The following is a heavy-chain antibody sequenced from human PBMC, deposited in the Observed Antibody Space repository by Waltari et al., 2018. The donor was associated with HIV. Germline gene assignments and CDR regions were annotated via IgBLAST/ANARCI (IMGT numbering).Heavy chain of an antibody. Sequence: GGLVQPGRSLRLSCAASGFTFDDYAMHWVRQAPGKGLEWVSGISWNSGSTGYADSVKGRFTISRDNAKNSLYLQMNSLRAEDTALYYCAKDRTARGYDQGYFDYWGQGTLVTVSS. J-gene: IGHJ4*02. CDR2: ISWNSGST. V-gene: IGHV3-9*01. CDR1: GFTFDDYA. CDR3: AKDRTARGYDQGYFDY. D-gene: IGHD3-22*01.